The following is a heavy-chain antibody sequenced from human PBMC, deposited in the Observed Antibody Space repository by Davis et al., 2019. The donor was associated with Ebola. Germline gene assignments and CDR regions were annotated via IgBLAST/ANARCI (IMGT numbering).Heavy chain of an antibody. CDR1: GFTFSSYS. CDR3: ARDGYDILTGYSLHPFDY. J-gene: IGHJ4*02. D-gene: IGHD3-9*01. Sequence: GGSLRLSCAASGFTFSSYSMNWVRQAPGKGLEWVSYISSSSSTIYYADSVKGRFTISRDNAKNSLYLQMNSLRDEDTAVYYCARDGYDILTGYSLHPFDYWGQGTLVTVSS. CDR2: ISSSSSTI. V-gene: IGHV3-48*02.